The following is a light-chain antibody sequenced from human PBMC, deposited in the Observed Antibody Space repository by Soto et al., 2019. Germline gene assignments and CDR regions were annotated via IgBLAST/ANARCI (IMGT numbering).Light chain of an antibody. J-gene: IGKJ5*01. CDR3: QQYGTSEII. Sequence: EFVLTQSPGTLSLSPGEGATLSCRASQSLTNSFIAWYQQKPGQAPRLLIYDTSIRASGIPDRFSGSGSGTDFTLTINRLEPEDFAVFYCQQYGTSEIIFGQGTRLEIK. CDR2: DTS. CDR1: QSLTNSF. V-gene: IGKV3-20*01.